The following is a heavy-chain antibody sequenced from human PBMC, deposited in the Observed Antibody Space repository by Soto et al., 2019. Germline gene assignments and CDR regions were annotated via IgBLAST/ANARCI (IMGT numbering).Heavy chain of an antibody. CDR2: INAGNGNT. CDR1: GYTFTSYA. V-gene: IGHV1-3*01. Sequence: QVQLVQSGAEVKKPGASVQVSCKASGYTFTSYAMHWVRQAPGQRLEWMGWINAGNGNTKYSQKFQGRVTITRDTSASTAYLELSSLRSEDTAVYYCAGEGGPYRSGWHPFDYLGQGTLVTVSS. CDR3: AGEGGPYRSGWHPFDY. J-gene: IGHJ4*02. D-gene: IGHD6-19*01.